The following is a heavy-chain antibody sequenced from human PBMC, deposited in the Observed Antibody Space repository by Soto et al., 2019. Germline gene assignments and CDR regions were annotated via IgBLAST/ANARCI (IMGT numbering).Heavy chain of an antibody. CDR3: AKEWVYDSSGWSFDY. D-gene: IGHD3-22*01. V-gene: IGHV3-66*01. Sequence: LRLSCAASGFTVSSYRMSWVRQAPGKGLEWVSVIYSAGSADFADSVKGRFTISRDNSKNTLYLQMNSLRAEDTAVYYCAKEWVYDSSGWSFDYWGQGTLVTVSS. J-gene: IGHJ4*02. CDR2: IYSAGSA. CDR1: GFTVSSYR.